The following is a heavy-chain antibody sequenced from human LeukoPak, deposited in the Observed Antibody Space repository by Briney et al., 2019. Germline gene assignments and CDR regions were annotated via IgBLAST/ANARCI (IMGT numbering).Heavy chain of an antibody. Sequence: SETLSLTCAVYGGSLSGYYWSWIRQPPGKGLEWIGEINHSGSTNYNPSLKSRVTISVDTSKNQFSLKLSSVTAADTAVYYCARYGNYGDYGYWGQGTLVTVSS. CDR3: ARYGNYGDYGY. CDR2: INHSGST. D-gene: IGHD4-17*01. J-gene: IGHJ4*02. V-gene: IGHV4-34*01. CDR1: GGSLSGYY.